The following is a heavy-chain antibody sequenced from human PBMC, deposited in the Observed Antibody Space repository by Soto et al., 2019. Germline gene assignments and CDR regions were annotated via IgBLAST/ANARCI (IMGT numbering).Heavy chain of an antibody. CDR3: ARVYYDFWRGFPDY. V-gene: IGHV1-8*01. CDR2: MNPNSGNT. D-gene: IGHD3-3*01. J-gene: IGHJ4*02. CDR1: GYTFTSYD. Sequence: GASVKVSCKASGYTFTSYDINWVRQATGQGLEWMGWMNPNSGNTGYAQKFQGRVTMTRNTSISTAYMELSSLRSEDTAVYYCARVYYDFWRGFPDYWGQGTLVTVSS.